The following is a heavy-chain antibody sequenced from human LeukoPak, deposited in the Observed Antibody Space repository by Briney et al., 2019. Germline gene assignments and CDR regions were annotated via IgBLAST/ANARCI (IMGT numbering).Heavy chain of an antibody. J-gene: IGHJ5*02. D-gene: IGHD5-12*01. Sequence: SQTLSLTCAISGDSVSSDSGVWNWIRQSPSRGLEWLGGTYYRSKWYTDYAVSVKSRIIINADTSKNRFSLHLSSVTPEDTAVYYCARDGGYYGYYNWFDPWGQGTLVTVSS. V-gene: IGHV6-1*01. CDR2: TYYRSKWYT. CDR3: ARDGGYYGYYNWFDP. CDR1: GDSVSSDSGV.